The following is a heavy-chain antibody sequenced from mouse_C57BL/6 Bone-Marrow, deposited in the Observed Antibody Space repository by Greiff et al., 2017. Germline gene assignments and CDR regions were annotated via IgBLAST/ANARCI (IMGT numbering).Heavy chain of an antibody. D-gene: IGHD3-2*02. CDR2: INPNNGGT. CDR3: ARLDSSGYVFDY. J-gene: IGHJ2*01. Sequence: EVQLQQSGPELVKPGASVKISCKASGYTFTDYYMNWVKQSHGKSLEWIGDINPNNGGTSYNQKFKGKATLTVDKSSSTAYMELRSLTSEDSAVYYCARLDSSGYVFDYWGQGTTLTVSS. V-gene: IGHV1-26*01. CDR1: GYTFTDYY.